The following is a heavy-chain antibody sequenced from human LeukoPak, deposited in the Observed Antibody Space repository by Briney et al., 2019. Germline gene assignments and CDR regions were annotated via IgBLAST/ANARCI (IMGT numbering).Heavy chain of an antibody. CDR2: ISSSSSYI. Sequence: GGSLRLSCAASGFTFSSYSMNWVRQAPGKGLEWVSSISSSSSYIYYADSVKGRFTISRDNAKNSLYLQMNSLRAEDTAVYYCASLYCGGDCYPDYWGQGTLVTVSS. CDR3: ASLYCGGDCYPDY. J-gene: IGHJ4*02. V-gene: IGHV3-21*01. CDR1: GFTFSSYS. D-gene: IGHD2-21*02.